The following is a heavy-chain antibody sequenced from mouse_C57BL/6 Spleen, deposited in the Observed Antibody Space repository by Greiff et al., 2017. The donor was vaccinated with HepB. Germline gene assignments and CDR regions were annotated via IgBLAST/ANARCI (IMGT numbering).Heavy chain of an antibody. CDR2: INPYNGGT. CDR1: GYTFTDYY. D-gene: IGHD3-2*02. J-gene: IGHJ4*01. Sequence: EVQLQESGPVLVKPGASVKMSCKASGYTFTDYYMNWVKQSHGKSLEWIGVINPYNGGTSYNQKFKGKATLTVDKSSSTAYMELNSLTSEDSAVYYCATGTAQTLYAMDYWGQGTSVTVSS. V-gene: IGHV1-19*01. CDR3: ATGTAQTLYAMDY.